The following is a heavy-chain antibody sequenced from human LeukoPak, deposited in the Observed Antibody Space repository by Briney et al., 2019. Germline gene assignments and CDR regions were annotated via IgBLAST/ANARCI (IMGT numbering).Heavy chain of an antibody. D-gene: IGHD4-23*01. CDR1: GYTFTSYD. CDR3: ARGPRVILRWFARHNWFDP. Sequence: ASVKVSCKASGYTFTSYDISWVRQATGQGLEWMGWMNPNSGNTGYAQKFQGRVTITRNTSISTAYMELSSLRSEDTAVYYCARGPRVILRWFARHNWFDPWGQGTLVTVSS. J-gene: IGHJ5*02. V-gene: IGHV1-8*03. CDR2: MNPNSGNT.